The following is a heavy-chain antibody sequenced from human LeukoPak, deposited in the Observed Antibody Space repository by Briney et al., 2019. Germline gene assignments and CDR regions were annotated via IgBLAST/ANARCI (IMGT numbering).Heavy chain of an antibody. CDR2: IIPIFGTA. J-gene: IGHJ5*02. V-gene: IGHV1-69*13. D-gene: IGHD3-10*01. CDR3: AKALEGSGSYPYNWFDP. CDR1: GGTFSSHA. Sequence: SVKVSCKASGGTFSSHAISWVRQAPGQGLEWMGGIIPIFGTANYAQKFQGRVTITADESTSTAYMELSSLRSEDTAVYYWAKALEGSGSYPYNWFDPWGQGTLVTVSS.